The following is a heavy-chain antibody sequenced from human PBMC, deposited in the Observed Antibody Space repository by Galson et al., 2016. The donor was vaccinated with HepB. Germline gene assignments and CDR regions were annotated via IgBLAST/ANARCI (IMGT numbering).Heavy chain of an antibody. CDR3: ARDDYFRLGY. CDR2: ITSSSDNM. Sequence: SLRLSCAASGFIFSVYNMNWVRQAPGKGLEWMAWITSSSDNMYYADSVKGRFTISRDNAKNSLYLEMNSLRDEDTAVYYCARDDYFRLGYWGQGTLVTVSS. CDR1: GFIFSVYN. J-gene: IGHJ4*02. V-gene: IGHV3-48*02. D-gene: IGHD3-16*01.